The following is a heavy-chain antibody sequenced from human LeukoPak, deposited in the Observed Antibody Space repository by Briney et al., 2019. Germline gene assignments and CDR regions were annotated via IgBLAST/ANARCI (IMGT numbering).Heavy chain of an antibody. D-gene: IGHD6-19*01. V-gene: IGHV1-18*01. Sequence: ASVKVSCKASGYTFASYAIGWVRQGPGQGLEWMGWISVYNGNTNYAQKLQGRVTLTTDTSTNTAYMELTSLRSDDTAVYYCARGGSGWSRDYWGQGTLVTVSS. J-gene: IGHJ4*02. CDR2: ISVYNGNT. CDR3: ARGGSGWSRDY. CDR1: GYTFASYA.